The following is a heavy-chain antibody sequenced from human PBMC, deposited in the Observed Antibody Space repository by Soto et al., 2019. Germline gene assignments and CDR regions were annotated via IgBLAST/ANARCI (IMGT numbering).Heavy chain of an antibody. CDR1: GGSISSAY. Sequence: SETLSLTCSVSGGSISSAYWSWIRQPPGKGLEWIDYIDYSGSTHPNRSLKGRVTMSLDTLKNQFSLKLSSVTASTTAVYFCAKHRGYYDYDSLGKRTQVAVSS. V-gene: IGHV4-59*03. D-gene: IGHD1-26*01. CDR3: AKHRGYYDYDS. J-gene: IGHJ4*02. CDR2: IDYSGST.